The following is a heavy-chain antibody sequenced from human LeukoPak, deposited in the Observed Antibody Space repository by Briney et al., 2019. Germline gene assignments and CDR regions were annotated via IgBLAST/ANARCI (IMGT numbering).Heavy chain of an antibody. CDR3: ARSSIAARREWFDP. CDR2: IYTTGST. J-gene: IGHJ5*02. V-gene: IGHV4-4*07. CDR1: GGSIRSYY. Sequence: SETLSLTCTVSGGSIRSYYWSWIRQPAGKGLEWVGRIYTTGSTNYNPSLKSRVTMSVDTSKNQFSLKLSSVTAADTAAYYSARSSIAARREWFDPWGQGTLVTVSS. D-gene: IGHD6-6*01.